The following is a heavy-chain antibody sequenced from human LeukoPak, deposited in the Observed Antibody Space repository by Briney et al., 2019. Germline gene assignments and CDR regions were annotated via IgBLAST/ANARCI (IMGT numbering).Heavy chain of an antibody. CDR3: ARDGPTTVSYYYYYYMDV. CDR2: IRYDGSNK. Sequence: GGSLRLSCAASGFTFISYSIHWVRQAPGKGLEWVAFIRYDGSNKYYADSVKGRFTISRDNSKNTVYLQMNSLRAEDTAVYYCARDGPTTVSYYYYYYMDVWGKGTTVTISS. J-gene: IGHJ6*03. V-gene: IGHV3-30*02. CDR1: GFTFISYS. D-gene: IGHD4-17*01.